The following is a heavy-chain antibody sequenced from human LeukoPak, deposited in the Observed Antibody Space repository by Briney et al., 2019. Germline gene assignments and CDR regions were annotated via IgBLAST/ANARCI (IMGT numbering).Heavy chain of an antibody. V-gene: IGHV3-30*02. CDR1: GFTFSNYS. Sequence: GGSLRLSCIASGFTFSNYSMHWVRQAPGKGLDWVAFIRFDESDKYYADSVKGRFTISRDNSKNTVYLQMNSLRPEDTAVYYCVKDGYCRSASCYAGHWFDAWGQGTLVTVSS. J-gene: IGHJ5*02. D-gene: IGHD2-2*03. CDR3: VKDGYCRSASCYAGHWFDA. CDR2: IRFDESDK.